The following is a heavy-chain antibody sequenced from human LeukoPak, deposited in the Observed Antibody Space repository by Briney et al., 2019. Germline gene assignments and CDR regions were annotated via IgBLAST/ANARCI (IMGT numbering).Heavy chain of an antibody. Sequence: GGSLRLSCAASGFTFSSYEVNRLRQAPGQGLEWVSYISSSGSTIYYADSVKGRFTISRDNAKNSLYLQMNSLRAEDTAVYYCARGSEYSSGWYEGDNWFDPWGQGTLVTVSS. D-gene: IGHD6-19*01. CDR1: GFTFSSYE. J-gene: IGHJ5*02. V-gene: IGHV3-48*03. CDR3: ARGSEYSSGWYEGDNWFDP. CDR2: ISSSGSTI.